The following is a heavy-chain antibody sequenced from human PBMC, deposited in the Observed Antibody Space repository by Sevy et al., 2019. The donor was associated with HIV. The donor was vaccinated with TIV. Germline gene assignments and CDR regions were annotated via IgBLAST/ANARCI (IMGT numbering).Heavy chain of an antibody. CDR3: ARDDRGYSGYDRGNFDY. V-gene: IGHV3-48*03. CDR2: ISSSGSTI. CDR1: GFTFSSYE. D-gene: IGHD5-12*01. Sequence: GGSLRLSCAASGFTFSSYEMNWVRQAPGKGLEWVSYISSSGSTIYYADSVKGRFTISRDNTKNSLYLQMNSLRAEDTAVDDCARDDRGYSGYDRGNFDYWGQGTLVTVSS. J-gene: IGHJ4*02.